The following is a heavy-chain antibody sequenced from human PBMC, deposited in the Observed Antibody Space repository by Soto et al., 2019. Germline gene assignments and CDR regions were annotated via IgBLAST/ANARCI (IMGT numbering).Heavy chain of an antibody. D-gene: IGHD2-21*02. CDR3: ARVCSGDCHYGMDV. Sequence: QVQLQESGPGLVKPSQTLSLTCTVSGGSISSGGYYWTWIRQHPGKGLEWIGYIYYSGSTYYNPSLKSRVTISVDTSKNQFSLKLSSVTAADTAVYYCARVCSGDCHYGMDVWGQGTTVTVSS. V-gene: IGHV4-31*03. CDR1: GGSISSGGYY. CDR2: IYYSGST. J-gene: IGHJ6*02.